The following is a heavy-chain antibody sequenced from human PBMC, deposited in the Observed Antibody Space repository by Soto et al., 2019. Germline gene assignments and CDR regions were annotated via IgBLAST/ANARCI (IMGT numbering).Heavy chain of an antibody. Sequence: QVQLVQSGAEMKKPGASVKVSCKASGYTFTSYAMHWVRQAPGQRLEWMGWINAGNGNTKYSQKFQGRVTITRDTSAGTAYMELSSRRSEDPAVYYCGRGSGLIWFDPWGKGTLVTVSS. D-gene: IGHD3-10*01. CDR1: GYTFTSYA. CDR2: INAGNGNT. V-gene: IGHV1-3*01. J-gene: IGHJ5*02. CDR3: GRGSGLIWFDP.